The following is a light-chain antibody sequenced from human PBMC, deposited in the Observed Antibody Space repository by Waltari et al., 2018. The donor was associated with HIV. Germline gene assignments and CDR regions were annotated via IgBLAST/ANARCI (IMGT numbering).Light chain of an antibody. V-gene: IGKV3-20*01. Sequence: EIVLTQSPGTLSLSPGERATLSCRASQSVSSSYLAWYQQKPGQAPRLLIYGASSRATGIPDRFSGSGSGTDFTLTISRLEPEDFAVYYCQQYGTFGPGTTVDI. J-gene: IGKJ3*01. CDR3: QQYGT. CDR2: GAS. CDR1: QSVSSSY.